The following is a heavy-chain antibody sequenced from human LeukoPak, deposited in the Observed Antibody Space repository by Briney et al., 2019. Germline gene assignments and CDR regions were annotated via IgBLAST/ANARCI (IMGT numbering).Heavy chain of an antibody. V-gene: IGHV4-59*01. J-gene: IGHJ5*02. CDR3: AWDYSSGWTNWFDP. CDR2: IYYSGST. Sequence: SETLSLTCTVSGGSISTYYWSWIRQPPGKALEWIGYIYYSGSTNYNPSLKSRVPISVDTSKNQFSLKLSSVTAADTAVYYCAWDYSSGWTNWFDPWGQGTLVTVSS. CDR1: GGSISTYY. D-gene: IGHD6-19*01.